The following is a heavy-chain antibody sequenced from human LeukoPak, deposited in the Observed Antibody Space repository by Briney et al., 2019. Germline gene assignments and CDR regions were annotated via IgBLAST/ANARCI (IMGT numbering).Heavy chain of an antibody. CDR1: GYTFTSYD. CDR2: MNPNRGNT. J-gene: IGHJ5*02. D-gene: IGHD2-15*01. V-gene: IGHV1-8*01. CDR3: ARFSVVVVAATPGFWLDL. Sequence: VASVTVSCKASGYTFTSYDINWVRQAPGQGLEGRGGMNPNRGNTDYAQRFQGRVTITRKNPRSTAYMEGSSLSSDDTAVYYCARFSVVVVAATPGFWLDLWGQGTLVTVSS.